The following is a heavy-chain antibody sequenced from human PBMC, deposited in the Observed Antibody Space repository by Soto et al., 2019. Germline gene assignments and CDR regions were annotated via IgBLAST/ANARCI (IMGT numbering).Heavy chain of an antibody. J-gene: IGHJ4*02. CDR2: ISYDGSQK. Sequence: QVRLVESGGGVVQPGRSLRLSCVASGFTFSSQGMHWVRQAPGRGLEWVATISYDGSQKYYADSGKGRFTISRDNSKNTLSLQMNSLKTEDTAVYYCAIDLSVTAVVADYWGQGTLVTVSS. CDR3: AIDLSVTAVVADY. CDR1: GFTFSSQG. D-gene: IGHD6-19*01. V-gene: IGHV3-30*03.